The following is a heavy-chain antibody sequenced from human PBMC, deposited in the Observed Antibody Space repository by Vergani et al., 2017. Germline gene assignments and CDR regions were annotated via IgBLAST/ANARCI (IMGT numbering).Heavy chain of an antibody. CDR1: GFTFSSYA. Sequence: EVQLLESGGGLIQPGGSLRLSCAASGFTFSSYAMSWVRQAPGKGLEWVSPISGRGGSKYSADSVKGRFTIPRDNSKNTLYLQMNSLRAEDTAVYYCAKYGMTTVTTLGYWGQGTLVTVSS. J-gene: IGHJ4*02. V-gene: IGHV3-23*01. CDR3: AKYGMTTVTTLGY. D-gene: IGHD4-17*01. CDR2: ISGRGGSK.